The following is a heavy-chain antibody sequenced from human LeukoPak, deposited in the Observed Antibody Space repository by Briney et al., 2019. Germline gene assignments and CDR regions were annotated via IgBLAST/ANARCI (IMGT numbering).Heavy chain of an antibody. V-gene: IGHV1-8*01. Sequence: ASVKVSCKASGYTFTNYDINWVRQATGQGLEWMGWMNPNSGNTGYPQKFQDRVTMTRDTSISTAYMELSSLRSEDMAVYYCARVYGPIDYWGQGTLVTVSS. D-gene: IGHD2-8*01. CDR3: ARVYGPIDY. CDR2: MNPNSGNT. J-gene: IGHJ4*02. CDR1: GYTFTNYD.